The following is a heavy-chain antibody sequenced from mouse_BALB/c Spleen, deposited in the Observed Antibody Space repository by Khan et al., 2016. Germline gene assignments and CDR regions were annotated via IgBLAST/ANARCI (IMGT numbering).Heavy chain of an antibody. J-gene: IGHJ1*01. V-gene: IGHV6-6*02. CDR3: TRMSHWDFDV. Sequence: EVKLEESGGGLVQPGGSMKLSCVASGFTFSNYWMNWVRQSPEKGLEWVAEIRLKSNNYATHYAESVKGRFTISRDDSKSSVYLQMNNLRAEDTGIYYCTRMSHWDFDVWGAGTTVTVSS. D-gene: IGHD2-10*02. CDR2: IRLKSNNYAT. CDR1: GFTFSNYW.